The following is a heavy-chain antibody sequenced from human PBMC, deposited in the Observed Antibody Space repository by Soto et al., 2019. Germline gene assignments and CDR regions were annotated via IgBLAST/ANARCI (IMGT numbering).Heavy chain of an antibody. D-gene: IGHD3-3*01. Sequence: EVQLVESGGGLVKPGGSLRLSCAASGFTFSNAWMSWVRQAPGKGLEWVGRIKSKTDGGTTDYAAPVKGRFTISRDDSKNTLSLQMNSLKTEDTAVYYCTTAFDFWSGYYPPDFDYWGQGTLVTVSS. CDR2: IKSKTDGGTT. J-gene: IGHJ4*02. CDR1: GFTFSNAW. V-gene: IGHV3-15*01. CDR3: TTAFDFWSGYYPPDFDY.